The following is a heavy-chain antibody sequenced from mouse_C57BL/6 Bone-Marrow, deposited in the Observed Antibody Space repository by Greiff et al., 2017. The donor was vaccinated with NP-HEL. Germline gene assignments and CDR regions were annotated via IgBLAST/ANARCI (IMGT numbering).Heavy chain of an antibody. V-gene: IGHV1-82*01. CDR1: GYAFSSSW. J-gene: IGHJ3*01. Sequence: VQLQQSGPELVKPGASVKISCKASGYAFSSSWMNWVKQRPGKGLEWIGRIYPGDGDTNYNGKFKGKATLTADKSSSTAYMQLSSLTSEDSAVYFCAGSGDYLFAYWGQGTLVTVSA. CDR2: IYPGDGDT. D-gene: IGHD2-4*01. CDR3: AGSGDYLFAY.